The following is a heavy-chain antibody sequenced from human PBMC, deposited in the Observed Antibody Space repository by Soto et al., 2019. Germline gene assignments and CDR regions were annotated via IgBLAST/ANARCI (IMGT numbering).Heavy chain of an antibody. Sequence: QVHLVQSGVEVKTPGASVKVSCQASGDTFFTYDISWVRQAPGQGLEWMGWISTYSGDTKYAQKFQGRVTMTTDTSATTAYLELRSLRSDDTDVYYCSRHHGPTTSENWFDPWGQGTLVTVSS. CDR1: GDTFFTYD. J-gene: IGHJ5*02. CDR2: ISTYSGDT. D-gene: IGHD5-12*01. V-gene: IGHV1-18*01. CDR3: SRHHGPTTSENWFDP.